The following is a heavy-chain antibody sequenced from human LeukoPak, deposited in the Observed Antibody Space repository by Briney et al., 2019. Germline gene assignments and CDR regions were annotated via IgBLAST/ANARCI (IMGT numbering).Heavy chain of an antibody. CDR2: IIPIFGTA. D-gene: IGHD5-24*01. V-gene: IGHV1-69*13. CDR1: GGTCSSYA. CDR3: ARVEITRDGYNQGFDY. Sequence: ASVKVSCKASGGTCSSYAISWVRQAPGQGLEWMGGIIPIFGTANYAQKFQGRVTITADESTSTAYMELSSLRSEDTAVYYCARVEITRDGYNQGFDYWGQGTLVTVSS. J-gene: IGHJ4*02.